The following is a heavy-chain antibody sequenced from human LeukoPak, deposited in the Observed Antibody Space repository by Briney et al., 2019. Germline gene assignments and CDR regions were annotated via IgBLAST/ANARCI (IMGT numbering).Heavy chain of an antibody. Sequence: ASVKVSCKASGYTFNSYGISWVRQAPGQGMEWMGWISGYNGYTTYAQKFQGRVTITRNTSISTTYMELSSLRSEDTAVYYCARVLCSSTSCYSSPWFDPWGQGTLVTVSS. J-gene: IGHJ5*02. CDR1: GYTFNSYG. CDR3: ARVLCSSTSCYSSPWFDP. CDR2: ISGYNGYT. V-gene: IGHV1-18*01. D-gene: IGHD2-2*01.